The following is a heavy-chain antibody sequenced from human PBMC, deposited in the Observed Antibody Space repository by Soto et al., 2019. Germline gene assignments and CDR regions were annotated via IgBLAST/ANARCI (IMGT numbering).Heavy chain of an antibody. Sequence: ASVKVSCKASGYTFTGYYMHWVRQAPGQGLEWMGWINPNSGGTNYAQKFQGRVTMTRDTSISTAYMELSRLRSDDTAAYYCARDGFDFDRVNYGSGRGWFDPWGQGTLVTVSS. J-gene: IGHJ5*02. CDR1: GYTFTGYY. CDR2: INPNSGGT. CDR3: ARDGFDFDRVNYGSGRGWFDP. V-gene: IGHV1-2*02. D-gene: IGHD3-10*01.